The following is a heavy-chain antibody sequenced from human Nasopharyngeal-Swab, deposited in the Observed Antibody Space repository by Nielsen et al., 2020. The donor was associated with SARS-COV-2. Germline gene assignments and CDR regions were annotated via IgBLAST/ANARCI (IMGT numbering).Heavy chain of an antibody. Sequence: WVRQAPGQGLEWMGRINPNSGGTNYAQKFQGRVTMTRDTSISTAYMELSRLRSDDTAVYYCASLRYFDWLTTGYYYYGMDVWGQGTTVTVSS. V-gene: IGHV1-2*06. D-gene: IGHD3-9*01. CDR3: ASLRYFDWLTTGYYYYGMDV. CDR2: INPNSGGT. J-gene: IGHJ6*02.